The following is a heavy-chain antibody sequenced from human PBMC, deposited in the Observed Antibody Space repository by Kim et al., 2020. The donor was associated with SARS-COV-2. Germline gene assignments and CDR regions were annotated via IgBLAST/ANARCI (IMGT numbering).Heavy chain of an antibody. CDR3: ARGGTVTTFVY. Sequence: GGSLRLSCAASGFTFSSYSMNWVRQAPGKGLEWVSYISSSSSTIYYADSVKGRFTISRDNAKNSLYLQMNSLRAEDTAVYYCARGGTVTTFVYWGQGTLVTVSS. J-gene: IGHJ4*02. CDR1: GFTFSSYS. D-gene: IGHD4-17*01. V-gene: IGHV3-48*04. CDR2: ISSSSSTI.